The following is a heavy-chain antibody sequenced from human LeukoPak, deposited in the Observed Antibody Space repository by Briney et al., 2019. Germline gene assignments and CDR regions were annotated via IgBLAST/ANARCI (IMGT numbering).Heavy chain of an antibody. Sequence: PGGSLRLSCAASGFTFSSYWMHWVRQAPGKGLGWVSRINSDGSSTSYADSVKGRFTISRDNAKNTLYLQMNSLRAEDTAVYYCARAPRGVVDYWGQGTLVTVSS. CDR2: INSDGSST. V-gene: IGHV3-74*01. J-gene: IGHJ4*02. CDR1: GFTFSSYW. D-gene: IGHD3-10*01. CDR3: ARAPRGVVDY.